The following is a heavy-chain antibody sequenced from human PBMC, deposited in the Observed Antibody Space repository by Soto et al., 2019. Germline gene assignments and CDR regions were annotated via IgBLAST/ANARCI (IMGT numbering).Heavy chain of an antibody. D-gene: IGHD3-22*01. CDR1: GGSISSYY. CDR3: ARAGGHYYDSSGYFDY. CDR2: IYYSGST. Sequence: SETLSLTCTVSGGSISSYYWSWIRQPPGKGLEWIGYIYYSGSTNYNPPLKSRVTISVDTSKNQFSLKLSSVTAADTAVYYCARAGGHYYDSSGYFDYWGQGTLVTVSS. V-gene: IGHV4-59*01. J-gene: IGHJ4*02.